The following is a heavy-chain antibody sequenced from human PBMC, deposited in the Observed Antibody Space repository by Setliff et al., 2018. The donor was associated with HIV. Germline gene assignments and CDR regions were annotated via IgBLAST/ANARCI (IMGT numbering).Heavy chain of an antibody. CDR2: IYYSGST. CDR1: GGSISSYY. J-gene: IGHJ6*03. Sequence: SETLSLTCTVSGGSISSYYWSWIRQPPGKGLEWIGYIYYSGSTNYNPSLKSRVTISVDTSKNQFSLKLSSVTAADTAVYYCASAYCGGDCYSRTGKFYYYYYMDVWGKGTTVTVSS. D-gene: IGHD2-21*02. V-gene: IGHV4-59*08. CDR3: ASAYCGGDCYSRTGKFYYYYYMDV.